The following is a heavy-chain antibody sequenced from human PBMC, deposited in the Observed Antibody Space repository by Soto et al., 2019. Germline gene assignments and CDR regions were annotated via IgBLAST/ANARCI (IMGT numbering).Heavy chain of an antibody. V-gene: IGHV4-4*07. CDR1: GASISVFY. J-gene: IGHJ5*02. D-gene: IGHD1-1*01. Sequence: SETLSLTCTFSGASISVFYWSWIRKSAGKGLEWIGRIYATGTTDYNPSLKSRVMMSVDTSKKQFSLKLRSVTAADTAVYYCVRDGTKNLRDWFDPWGQGISVTVSS. CDR2: IYATGTT. CDR3: VRDGTKNLRDWFDP.